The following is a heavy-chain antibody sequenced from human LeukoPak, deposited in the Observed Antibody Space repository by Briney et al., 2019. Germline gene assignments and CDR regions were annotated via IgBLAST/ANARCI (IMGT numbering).Heavy chain of an antibody. D-gene: IGHD7-27*01. J-gene: IGHJ4*02. Sequence: GGSLRLSCAASGFTFSSYTMSWVRQAPGKGLEWVSTITTSDGNTYYAGSVKGRFTVSRDNSKNTLFLQMNSLRAEDTAVYYCAKDGGLWVSAHWGDSWGRGTLVTVSS. CDR2: ITTSDGNT. CDR3: AKDGGLWVSAHWGDS. V-gene: IGHV3-23*01. CDR1: GFTFSSYT.